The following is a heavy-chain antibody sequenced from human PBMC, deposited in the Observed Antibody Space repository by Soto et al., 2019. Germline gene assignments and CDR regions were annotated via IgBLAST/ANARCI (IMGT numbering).Heavy chain of an antibody. CDR2: VYSTGGT. CDR1: SGPSSSHN. V-gene: IGHV4-59*08. CDR3: VRQGIGTLHGLVDV. J-gene: IGHJ6*02. Sequence: QVQLQQSGPGLVKPSETLSLTCSVSSGPSSSHNWGWIRQPPGRGLEWIGYVYSTGGTSYNPSLKSRVTISADTSTNHTSLTLTSVTAADTAVYYCVRQGIGTLHGLVDVWGQGTTVRVSS. D-gene: IGHD3-10*01.